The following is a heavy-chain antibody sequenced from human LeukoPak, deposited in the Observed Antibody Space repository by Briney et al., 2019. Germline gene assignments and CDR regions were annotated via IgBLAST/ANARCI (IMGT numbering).Heavy chain of an antibody. CDR3: TRGSSNNYYYGMDV. Sequence: GGSLRLSCAASGFTFSGSAMHWVRQASGKGLEWVGRIRSKTKDYATAYAASVKGRFTISRDDLNNTAYLQMNSLKTEDTAVYYCTRGSSNNYYYGMDVWGQGTTVTVSS. V-gene: IGHV3-73*01. CDR1: GFTFSGSA. D-gene: IGHD2-2*01. J-gene: IGHJ6*02. CDR2: IRSKTKDYAT.